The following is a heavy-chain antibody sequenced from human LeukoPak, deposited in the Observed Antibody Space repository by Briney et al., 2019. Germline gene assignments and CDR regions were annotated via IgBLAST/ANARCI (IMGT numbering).Heavy chain of an antibody. CDR2: IKQDGSEK. Sequence: GGSLRLSCAASGFTFSSYWMSWVRQAPGKGLEWVANIKQDGSEKYYVDSVKGRFTISRDNAKNSLYLQMNSLRAEDTAVYYCARGGTWDIVATTDYWGQGTLVTVSS. CDR3: ARGGTWDIVATTDY. D-gene: IGHD5-12*01. V-gene: IGHV3-7*01. J-gene: IGHJ4*02. CDR1: GFTFSSYW.